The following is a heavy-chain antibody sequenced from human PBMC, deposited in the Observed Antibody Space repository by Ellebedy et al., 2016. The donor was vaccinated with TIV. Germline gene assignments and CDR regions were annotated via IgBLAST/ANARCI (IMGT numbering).Heavy chain of an antibody. CDR2: ISSGSGTI. CDR1: RFPFLSYN. V-gene: IGHV3-48*02. Sequence: PGGSLRLSCAASRFPFLSYNMNWVRQAPGKGLEWVSFISSGSGTIHYADSVKGRFTISRDNANNSLYLQMNSLRDEDTAVYYCAREGARVYYYDSGSYSPGGMDLWGQGTTVTVSS. D-gene: IGHD3-10*01. J-gene: IGHJ6*02. CDR3: AREGARVYYYDSGSYSPGGMDL.